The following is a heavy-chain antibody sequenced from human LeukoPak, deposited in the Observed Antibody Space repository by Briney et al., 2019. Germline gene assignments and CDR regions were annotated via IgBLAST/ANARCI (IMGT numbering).Heavy chain of an antibody. CDR2: IGGSNSYI. Sequence: GGSLRLSCAASGFTFSSYTMHWIRQAPGKGLEWVSSIGGSNSYIFYADSVKGRFTVSRDNAKDSLYLQMNSLRAEDTAVYYCARALTTLTYEGYWGQGTLVTVSS. J-gene: IGHJ4*02. V-gene: IGHV3-21*01. CDR3: ARALTTLTYEGY. CDR1: GFTFSSYT. D-gene: IGHD1-1*01.